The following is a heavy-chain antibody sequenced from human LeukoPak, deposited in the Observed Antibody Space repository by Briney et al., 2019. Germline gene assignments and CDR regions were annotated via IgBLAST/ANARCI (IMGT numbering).Heavy chain of an antibody. D-gene: IGHD6-19*01. CDR3: ARAIQWLSYYFDY. CDR2: TYYRSKWHN. CDR1: GDSVSINSAA. Sequence: SQALSLTCALSGDSVSINSAAWNWIRQSPSRGLEWLGRTYYRSKWHNDYAVSVKSRITINPDTSKNQSSLQLNSVTPEDTAVYYCARAIQWLSYYFDYWGQGTLVTVSS. J-gene: IGHJ4*02. V-gene: IGHV6-1*01.